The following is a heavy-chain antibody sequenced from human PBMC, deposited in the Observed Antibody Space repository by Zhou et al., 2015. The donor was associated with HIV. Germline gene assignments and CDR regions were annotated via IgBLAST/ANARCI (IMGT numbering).Heavy chain of an antibody. CDR2: IIPIFGTA. D-gene: IGHD3-22*01. CDR1: GGTFSSYA. Sequence: QVQLVQSGAEVKKPGSSVKVSCKASGGTFSSYAISWVRQAPGQGLEWMGGIIPIFGTANYAQKFQGRVTITADESTSTAYMELSSLRSEDTAVYYCARGPRDSSGPGSNWFDPWGQGTLVTVSS. J-gene: IGHJ5*02. CDR3: ARGPRDSSGPGSNWFDP. V-gene: IGHV1-69*12.